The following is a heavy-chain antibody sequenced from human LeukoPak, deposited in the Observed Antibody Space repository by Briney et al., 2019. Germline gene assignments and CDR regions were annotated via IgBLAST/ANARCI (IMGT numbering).Heavy chain of an antibody. V-gene: IGHV4-4*07. CDR1: GGSISSYY. Sequence: SETLSLTCTVSGGSISSYYWSWSRQPAGKGLEWIGRIYTSGSTNYNPSLKSRVTMSVDTSKNQFSLKLSSVTAADTAVYYCARVYYDSSGYYFDYWGQGTLVTVSS. D-gene: IGHD3-22*01. CDR3: ARVYYDSSGYYFDY. J-gene: IGHJ4*02. CDR2: IYTSGST.